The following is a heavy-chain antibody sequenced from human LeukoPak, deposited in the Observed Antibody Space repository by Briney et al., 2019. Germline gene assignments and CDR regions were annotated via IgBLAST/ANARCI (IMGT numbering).Heavy chain of an antibody. Sequence: ASVKVSCKASGYTFTSYDINWVRQATGQGPERMGWMNPNSGNTGYAQKFQGRVTMTRNTSISTAYMELSSLRSEDTAVYYCARWSLQDSSGYYFPPYYYYYYGMDVWGQGTTVTVSS. D-gene: IGHD3-22*01. CDR3: ARWSLQDSSGYYFPPYYYYYYGMDV. J-gene: IGHJ6*02. CDR1: GYTFTSYD. CDR2: MNPNSGNT. V-gene: IGHV1-8*01.